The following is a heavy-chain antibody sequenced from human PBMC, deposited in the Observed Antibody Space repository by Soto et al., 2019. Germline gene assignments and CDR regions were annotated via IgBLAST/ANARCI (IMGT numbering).Heavy chain of an antibody. CDR3: ARDLIGSSFSRYYYGMDV. D-gene: IGHD6-13*01. J-gene: IGHJ6*02. V-gene: IGHV1-69*13. CDR2: IIPIFGTA. Sequence: SVKVSCKASGGTFSSYAISWVRQAPGQGLEWMGGIIPIFGTANYAQKFQGRVTITADESTSTAYMELSSLRSEDTAVYYCARDLIGSSFSRYYYGMDVWGQGTTVTVSS. CDR1: GGTFSSYA.